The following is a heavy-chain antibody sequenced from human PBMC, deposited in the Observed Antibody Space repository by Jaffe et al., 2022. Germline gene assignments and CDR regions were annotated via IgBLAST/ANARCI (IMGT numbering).Heavy chain of an antibody. D-gene: IGHD3-16*01. CDR3: AKFGPDDYIWGSSFDY. CDR2: ISGSGGST. J-gene: IGHJ4*02. CDR1: GFTFSSYA. V-gene: IGHV3-23*01. Sequence: EVQLLESGGGLVQPGGSLRLSCAASGFTFSSYAMSWVRQAPGKGLEWVSAISGSGGSTYYADSVKGRFTISRDNSKNTLYLQMNSLRAEDTAVYYCAKFGPDDYIWGSSFDYWGQGTLVTVSS.